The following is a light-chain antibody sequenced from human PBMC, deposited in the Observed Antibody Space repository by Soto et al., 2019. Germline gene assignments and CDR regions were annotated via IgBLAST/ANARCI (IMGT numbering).Light chain of an antibody. CDR1: SSDIGAYNY. V-gene: IGLV2-14*01. Sequence: QSALTQRASVSGSPGQSITISCTGTSSDIGAYNYVSWYQKYPGKAPKLMIYGVTNRPSGVSNRFSGSKTGNTASLTISGLQAEDEADYYCFSHRSGDSHVFGTGTKVTXL. J-gene: IGLJ1*01. CDR3: FSHRSGDSHV. CDR2: GVT.